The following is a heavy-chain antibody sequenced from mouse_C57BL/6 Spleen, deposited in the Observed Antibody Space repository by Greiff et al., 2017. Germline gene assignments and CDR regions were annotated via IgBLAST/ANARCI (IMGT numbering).Heavy chain of an antibody. CDR2: IWSDGST. D-gene: IGHD2-3*01. Sequence: QVQLQQSGPGLVAPSQSLSITCTVSGFSLTSYGVHWVRQPPGKGLEWLVVIWSDGSTTYNSALNSRLSISKANSKSQVFLKMNSLQTDDTAMYYCARHASPYDGYYAMDCWGRGTSVTVSS. J-gene: IGHJ4*01. CDR1: GFSLTSYG. CDR3: ARHASPYDGYYAMDC. V-gene: IGHV2-6-1*01.